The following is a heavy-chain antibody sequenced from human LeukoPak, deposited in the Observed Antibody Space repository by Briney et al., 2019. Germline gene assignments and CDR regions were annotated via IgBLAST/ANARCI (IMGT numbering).Heavy chain of an antibody. CDR1: GGSISSYY. V-gene: IGHV4-4*07. Sequence: PSETLSLTCTVSGGSISSYYWSWIWQPAGKGLEWIGRIYTSGSTNYNPSLKSRVTMSVDTSKNQFSLKLSSVTAADTAVYYCAREYLHYYDSSGTYDYWGQGTLVTVSS. D-gene: IGHD3-22*01. CDR3: AREYLHYYDSSGTYDY. J-gene: IGHJ4*02. CDR2: IYTSGST.